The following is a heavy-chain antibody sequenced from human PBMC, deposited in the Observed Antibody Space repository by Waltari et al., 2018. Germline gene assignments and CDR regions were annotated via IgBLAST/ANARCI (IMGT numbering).Heavy chain of an antibody. CDR3: ARHGGESYGYLWVDP. CDR1: GGSISSGPYY. D-gene: IGHD5-18*01. CDR2: FHHGGNT. V-gene: IGHV4-39*01. Sequence: QLQLQESGPGLVKPSETLSLPCTVSGGSISSGPYYWGWIRQPPEKGLEWIGSFHHGGNTFHNPYLRRRVTISVDRSSNQYSLKLYSPTAADTAVYYCARHGGESYGYLWVDPWGQGTLVTVSS. J-gene: IGHJ5*02.